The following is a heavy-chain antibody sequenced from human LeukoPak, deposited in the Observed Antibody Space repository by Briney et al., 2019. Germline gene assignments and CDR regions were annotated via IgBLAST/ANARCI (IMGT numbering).Heavy chain of an antibody. J-gene: IGHJ4*02. CDR3: ARHYYGSGSYSYYFDY. CDR1: GGSFSGYY. Sequence: SETLSLTCAVYGGSFSGYYWSWIRQPPGKGLEWIGEINHSGSTNYNPSLKSRVTISVDTSKNQFSLKLSSVTAADTAVYYCARHYYGSGSYSYYFDYWGQGTLVTVSS. CDR2: INHSGST. V-gene: IGHV4-34*01. D-gene: IGHD3-10*01.